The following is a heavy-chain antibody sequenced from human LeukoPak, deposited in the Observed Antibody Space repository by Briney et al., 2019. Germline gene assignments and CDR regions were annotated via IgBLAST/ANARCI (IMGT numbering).Heavy chain of an antibody. CDR1: GLTVSRSN. J-gene: IGHJ3*02. CDR2: IHSGVTT. Sequence: QSGGSLRLSCTASGLTVSRSNMNWVRQAPGKGLECVSVIHSGVTTYYADSVKGRFTISGDNSRNTLYLQMNSLRAEDTAVYYCARQVTRRAFDIWGQGTMVTVSS. CDR3: ARQVTRRAFDI. D-gene: IGHD5-18*01. V-gene: IGHV3-53*01.